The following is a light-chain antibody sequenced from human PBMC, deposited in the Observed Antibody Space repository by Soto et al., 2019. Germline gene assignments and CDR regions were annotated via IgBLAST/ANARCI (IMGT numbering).Light chain of an antibody. J-gene: IGKJ1*01. V-gene: IGKV1-5*03. Sequence: DIPMTQSPSTLSASVGDRVTITCRASQSISSWLAWYQQKPGKAPKVLIYKASSLESEVPSRFSASGSGTEFTLTISSLQPDDSATYYCQQYNSYWTFGQGTKVEIK. CDR3: QQYNSYWT. CDR2: KAS. CDR1: QSISSW.